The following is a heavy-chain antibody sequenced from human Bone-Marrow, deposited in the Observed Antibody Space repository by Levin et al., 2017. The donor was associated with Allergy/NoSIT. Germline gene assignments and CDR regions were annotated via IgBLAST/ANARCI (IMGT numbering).Heavy chain of an antibody. CDR1: GFTLSSYW. V-gene: IGHV3-74*01. CDR2: IKNDGSET. Sequence: PGGSLRLSCAASGFTLSSYWMHWVRQAPGKGLVWVSRIKNDGSETNYGDSVKGRFTISRDNAKNTLYLQMNSLRDEDSAVYYCARDRNFKCARSTCYVAFDIWGRGTMVTVSS. J-gene: IGHJ3*02. CDR3: ARDRNFKCARSTCYVAFDI. D-gene: IGHD2-2*01.